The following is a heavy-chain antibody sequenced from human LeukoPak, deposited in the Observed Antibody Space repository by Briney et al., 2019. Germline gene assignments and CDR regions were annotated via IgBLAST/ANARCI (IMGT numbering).Heavy chain of an antibody. D-gene: IGHD3-22*01. V-gene: IGHV3-74*01. J-gene: IGHJ3*02. CDR2: INSDASST. Sequence: GGSLRLSCAASGFTFSSYWMHWVRQPPGKGLVWVSRINSDASSTYYADSVKGRFSISRDNTKNTLYLQMNSLRAEDTAVYYCARAITMKVVSSDAFDIWGQGTMVTVSS. CDR3: ARAITMKVVSSDAFDI. CDR1: GFTFSSYW.